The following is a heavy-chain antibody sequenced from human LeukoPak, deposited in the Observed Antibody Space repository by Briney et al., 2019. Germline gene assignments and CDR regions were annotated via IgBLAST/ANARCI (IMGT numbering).Heavy chain of an antibody. CDR2: IYYSGST. CDR3: ASLIGYCSGGSCYSEYSAFDI. Sequence: SETLSLTCTVSGGSISSYYWSWIRQPPGKGLEWIGYIYYSGSTNYNPSLKSRVTISVDTSKNQFSLKLSSVTAADTAVYYCASLIGYCSGGSCYSEYSAFDIWGQGAMVTVSS. D-gene: IGHD2-15*01. CDR1: GGSISSYY. J-gene: IGHJ3*02. V-gene: IGHV4-59*08.